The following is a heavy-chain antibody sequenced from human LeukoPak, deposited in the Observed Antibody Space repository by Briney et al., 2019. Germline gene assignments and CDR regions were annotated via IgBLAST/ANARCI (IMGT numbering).Heavy chain of an antibody. CDR3: ARVAAKTVDH. V-gene: IGHV4-39*07. D-gene: IGHD2-15*01. CDR1: GGSIGRSSYY. Sequence: PSETLSLTCTVSGGSIGRSSYYWDWIRQPPGKGLEWIGNIYYSGSTNYNPSLKSRVTISVDTSKDQFSLTLTSVTAADTAVYYCARVAAKTVDHWGQGTLVTVPS. J-gene: IGHJ4*02. CDR2: IYYSGST.